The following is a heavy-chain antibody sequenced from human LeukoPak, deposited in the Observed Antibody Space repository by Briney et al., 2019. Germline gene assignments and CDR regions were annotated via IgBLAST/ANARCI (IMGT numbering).Heavy chain of an antibody. Sequence: PSETLSLTCTVSGGSIGTYYWSWIRQSPGKGLEWIGYIYYGGGTNYNPSLKSRVTISVDTSKNQFSLKVFSVTAADTAVYYCARVSEVGFASYASAWYWFDPWDQGTLVTVSS. D-gene: IGHD6-19*01. CDR2: IYYGGGT. V-gene: IGHV4-59*01. J-gene: IGHJ5*02. CDR3: ARVSEVGFASYASAWYWFDP. CDR1: GGSIGTYY.